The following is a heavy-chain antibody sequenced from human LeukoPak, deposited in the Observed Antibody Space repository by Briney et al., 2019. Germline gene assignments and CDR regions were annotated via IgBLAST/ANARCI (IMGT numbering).Heavy chain of an antibody. CDR1: GLTFSSYS. D-gene: IGHD2-2*01. Sequence: PGGSLRLSCAASGLTFSSYSMNWVRQAPGKGLEWVSSISSSSSYIYYADSVKGRFTISRDNAKNSLYLQMNSLRAEDTAVYYCARDPAASDIVVVPADYWGQGTLVTVSS. J-gene: IGHJ4*02. CDR3: ARDPAASDIVVVPADY. V-gene: IGHV3-21*01. CDR2: ISSSSSYI.